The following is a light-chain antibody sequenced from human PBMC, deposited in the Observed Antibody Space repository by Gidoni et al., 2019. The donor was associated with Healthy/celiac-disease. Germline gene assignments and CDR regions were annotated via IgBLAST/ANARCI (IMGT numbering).Light chain of an antibody. CDR2: DAS. CDR3: QQYNSYSYT. V-gene: IGKV1-5*01. Sequence: DLQMTQSPSTLSASLGDRVTITCRASQSISSWLAWYQQKPGKAPKLLIYDASSLESGVPSRFSGSGSGTEFTLTISSLQPDDFATYYCQQYNSYSYTFGQGTKLEIK. J-gene: IGKJ2*01. CDR1: QSISSW.